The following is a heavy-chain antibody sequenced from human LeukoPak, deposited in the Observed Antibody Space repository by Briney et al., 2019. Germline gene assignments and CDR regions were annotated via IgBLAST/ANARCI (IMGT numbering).Heavy chain of an antibody. Sequence: GASVKVSCKASGYTFTGYYMHWVRQAPGQGLEWMGRINPNSGGTSYAQKFQGRVTMTRDTSISTAYMELSRLRSDDTAVYYCARDPLYYYDSSGNDAFDIWGQGTMVTVSS. J-gene: IGHJ3*02. CDR2: INPNSGGT. D-gene: IGHD3-22*01. V-gene: IGHV1-2*06. CDR3: ARDPLYYYDSSGNDAFDI. CDR1: GYTFTGYY.